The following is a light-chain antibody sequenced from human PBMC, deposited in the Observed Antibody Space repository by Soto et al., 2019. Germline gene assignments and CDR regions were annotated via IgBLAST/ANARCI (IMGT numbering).Light chain of an antibody. CDR3: CSYTSSTIYV. J-gene: IGLJ1*01. CDR2: DVT. CDR1: SSDVGGYNY. Sequence: QSVLTQPASVSGSPAQSIAISCTGTSSDVGGYNYVSWYQQHPGKAPKLMIYDVTSRPSGVSDRFSGSKSGTTASLTISGLQAEDEADYYCCSYTSSTIYVFGTGTKVTVL. V-gene: IGLV2-14*03.